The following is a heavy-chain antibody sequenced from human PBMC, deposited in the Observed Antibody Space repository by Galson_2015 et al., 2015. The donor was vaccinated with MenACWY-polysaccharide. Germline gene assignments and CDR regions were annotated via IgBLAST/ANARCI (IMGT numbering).Heavy chain of an antibody. CDR1: GFTFSSYW. V-gene: IGHV3-74*01. CDR3: AKSGGDYGTELMDY. J-gene: IGHJ4*02. Sequence: SPRLSCAVSGFTFSSYWMPWVRQVPGKGLEWVSSINSAASREDYADSVKGRFTISRDNAKNTLYLQMNSLRGEDTALYYCAKSGGDYGTELMDYWGQGTLVTASS. D-gene: IGHD4-17*01. CDR2: INSAASRE.